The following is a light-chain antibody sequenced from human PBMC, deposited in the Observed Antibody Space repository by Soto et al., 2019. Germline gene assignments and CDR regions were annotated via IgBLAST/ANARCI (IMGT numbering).Light chain of an antibody. CDR1: NSNIGANT. Sequence: QAVVTQPPSASGTPGQRVTIPCSGSNSNIGANTANWYQQLPGTAPKLLIYSSNQRPSGVPDRFSGSKSGTSASLAISGLQSEDEADYYCATWDDSLNGVVFGGGTKLTVL. V-gene: IGLV1-44*01. CDR2: SSN. J-gene: IGLJ2*01. CDR3: ATWDDSLNGVV.